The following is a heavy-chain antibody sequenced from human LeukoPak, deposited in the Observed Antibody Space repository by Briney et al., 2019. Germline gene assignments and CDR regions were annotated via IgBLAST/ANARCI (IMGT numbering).Heavy chain of an antibody. V-gene: IGHV3-23*01. Sequence: PGGSLRLXCAASGFTFNNYAMSWVRQAPGKGLEWVSAISGSGGSTYYADPLKGRSTISRDNSKNTLYLQMNSLRAEDTALYYCAKDGIGGIYYDSSGYFDYWGQGTLVTVSS. CDR2: ISGSGGST. D-gene: IGHD3-22*01. CDR1: GFTFNNYA. CDR3: AKDGIGGIYYDSSGYFDY. J-gene: IGHJ4*02.